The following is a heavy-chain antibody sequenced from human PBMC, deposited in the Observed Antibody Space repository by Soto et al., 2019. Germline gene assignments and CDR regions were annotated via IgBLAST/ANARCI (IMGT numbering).Heavy chain of an antibody. CDR3: ARLWRGGYNWVIDY. Sequence: PSETLSLTCAVYGGSFSGYYWTWIRQPPGTGLEWIGEINHSGSTYYNPSLKSRVTISVDTSKNQFSLKLTSVTAADTAFYYCARLWRGGYNWVIDYWGQGTLVTVSS. CDR2: INHSGST. V-gene: IGHV4-34*01. J-gene: IGHJ4*02. D-gene: IGHD5-12*01. CDR1: GGSFSGYY.